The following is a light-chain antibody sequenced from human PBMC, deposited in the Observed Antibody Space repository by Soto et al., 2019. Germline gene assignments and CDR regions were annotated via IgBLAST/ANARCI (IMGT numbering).Light chain of an antibody. CDR2: AAS. CDR1: QGISSY. J-gene: IGKJ4*01. CDR3: QQLNSYPLT. Sequence: IQLTQSPSSLSASVGDRVTITCRASQGISSYLPWYQQKPGKAPKLLIYAASTLQSGVPSRFSGSGSGTDFTLTISSLQPEDFATYDCQQLNSYPLTFGGGTKVEIK. V-gene: IGKV1-9*01.